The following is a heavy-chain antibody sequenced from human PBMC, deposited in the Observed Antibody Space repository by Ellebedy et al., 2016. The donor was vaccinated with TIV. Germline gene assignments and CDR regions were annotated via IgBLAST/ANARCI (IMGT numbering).Heavy chain of an antibody. D-gene: IGHD1-26*01. CDR3: ARHIVVPTPGFEY. Sequence: GSLRLSCTVSGGSISSYYWSWIRQPPGKGLEWIGFIYDSGSTNYKPSLKSRVTISADTSKNQFSLKLSSVTAADTAVYYCARHIVVPTPGFEYWGQGTLVTVSS. CDR2: IYDSGST. CDR1: GGSISSYY. V-gene: IGHV4-59*08. J-gene: IGHJ4*02.